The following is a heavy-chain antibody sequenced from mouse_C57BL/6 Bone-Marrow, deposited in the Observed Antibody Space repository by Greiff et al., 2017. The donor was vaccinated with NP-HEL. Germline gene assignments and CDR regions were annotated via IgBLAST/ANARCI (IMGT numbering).Heavy chain of an antibody. D-gene: IGHD2-4*01. CDR3: ARSKGLTAMDY. Sequence: VQLQQSGAELARPGASVKMSCKASGYTFTSYTMHWVKQRPGQGLEWIGYINPSSGYTKYNQKFKDKATLTADKSSSTAYMQLSSLTSEDSAVYYCARSKGLTAMDYWGQGTSVTVSS. CDR1: GYTFTSYT. J-gene: IGHJ4*01. V-gene: IGHV1-4*01. CDR2: INPSSGYT.